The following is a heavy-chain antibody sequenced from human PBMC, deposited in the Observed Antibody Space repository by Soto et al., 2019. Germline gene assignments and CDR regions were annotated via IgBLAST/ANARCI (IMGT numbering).Heavy chain of an antibody. CDR3: ARGPPYYDFWSGYPPFDP. CDR1: GGTFSSYT. CDR2: IIPILGIA. Sequence: QVQLVQSGAEVKKPGSSVKVSCKASGGTFSSYTISWVRQAPGQGLEWMGRIIPILGIANYAQKFQGRVTITADKSTSTAYMELSSLRSEDTAGYSCARGPPYYDFWSGYPPFDPWGQGPLSPSPQ. V-gene: IGHV1-69*02. J-gene: IGHJ5*02. D-gene: IGHD3-3*01.